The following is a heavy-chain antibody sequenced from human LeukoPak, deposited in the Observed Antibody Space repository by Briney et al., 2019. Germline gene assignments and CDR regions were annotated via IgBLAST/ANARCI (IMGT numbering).Heavy chain of an antibody. J-gene: IGHJ5*02. CDR1: GFTFSNYW. CDR2: INQDGSEM. CDR3: ARFQTRIAAAATHWFDP. Sequence: GGSLRLSCAASGFTFSNYWMSWVRQAPGKGLEWLANINQDGSEMYYVDSVKGRFTISRDNGKNSLYLQINSLRADDTAVYYCARFQTRIAAAATHWFDPWGQGTLVTVSS. V-gene: IGHV3-7*01. D-gene: IGHD6-13*01.